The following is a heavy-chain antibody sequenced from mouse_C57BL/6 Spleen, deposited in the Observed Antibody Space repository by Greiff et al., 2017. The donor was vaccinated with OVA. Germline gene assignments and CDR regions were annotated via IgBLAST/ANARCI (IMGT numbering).Heavy chain of an antibody. Sequence: EVQLQESGAGLVKPGGSLKLSCAASGFTFSSYAMSWVRQTPEKRLEWVAYISSGGDYIYYADTVKGRFTISRDNARNTLYLQMSSLKSEDTAMYYCTRDDGYYDYWGQGTTLTVSS. D-gene: IGHD2-3*01. CDR3: TRDDGYYDY. CDR1: GFTFSSYA. J-gene: IGHJ2*01. CDR2: ISSGGDYI. V-gene: IGHV5-9-1*02.